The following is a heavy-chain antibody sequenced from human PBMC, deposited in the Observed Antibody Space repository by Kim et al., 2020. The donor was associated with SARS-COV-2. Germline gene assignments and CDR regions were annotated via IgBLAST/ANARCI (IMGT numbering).Heavy chain of an antibody. D-gene: IGHD1-26*01. Sequence: ADTVKGRFTISRDNSKNTLYLRLNSLRAEDTAVYYCARGKGGSYFGPVDDWGQGTLVTVSS. V-gene: IGHV3-30*01. CDR3: ARGKGGSYFGPVDD. J-gene: IGHJ4*02.